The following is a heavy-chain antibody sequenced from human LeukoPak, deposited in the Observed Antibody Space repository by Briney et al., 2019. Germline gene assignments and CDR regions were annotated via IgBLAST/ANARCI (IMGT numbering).Heavy chain of an antibody. V-gene: IGHV3-23*01. CDR2: ISGSGGST. CDR3: AKSNDYGGKMVNYGMDV. J-gene: IGHJ6*02. CDR1: GFTFSSYA. Sequence: GGSLRLSCAASGFTFSSYAMSWVRQAPGKGLEWVSAISGSGGSTYYADSVKGRFTISRDNSKNTLYLQMNSLRAEDTAVYYCAKSNDYGGKMVNYGMDVWGQGTTVTVSS. D-gene: IGHD4-23*01.